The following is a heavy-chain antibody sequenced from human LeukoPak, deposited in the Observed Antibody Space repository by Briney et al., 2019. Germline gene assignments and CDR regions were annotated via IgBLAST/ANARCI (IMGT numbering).Heavy chain of an antibody. CDR3: AKDEGYYDILTGCDY. CDR1: GFTFSSYA. V-gene: IGHV3-30-3*01. J-gene: IGHJ4*02. CDR2: ISYDGSNK. D-gene: IGHD3-9*01. Sequence: GGSLRLSCAASGFTFSSYAMHWVRQAPGKGLEWVAVISYDGSNKYYADSVKGRFTISRDNSKNTLYLQMNSLRAEDTAVYYCAKDEGYYDILTGCDYWGQGTLVTVSS.